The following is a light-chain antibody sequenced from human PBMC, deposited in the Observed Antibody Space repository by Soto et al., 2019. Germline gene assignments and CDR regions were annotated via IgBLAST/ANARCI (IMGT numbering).Light chain of an antibody. CDR2: DVN. J-gene: IGLJ2*01. V-gene: IGLV2-14*01. Sequence: QFVLTQAASASGSPGQSITLSCTGTSSDIGGYDYVSWYQGHPGKAPKLIIYDVNNRPSGVSNRFSGSKSGNTASLTISGLQAEDEADYYCTSYASGSSHVVFGGGTKLTVL. CDR3: TSYASGSSHVV. CDR1: SSDIGGYDY.